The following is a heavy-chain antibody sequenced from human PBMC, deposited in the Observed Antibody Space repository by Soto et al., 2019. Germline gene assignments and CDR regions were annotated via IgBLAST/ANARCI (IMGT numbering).Heavy chain of an antibody. CDR3: ARAARGGGRLGANYGMDV. V-gene: IGHV1-3*01. J-gene: IGHJ6*02. D-gene: IGHD2-15*01. Sequence: GASVKVSCKASGYTFTSYAMHWVRQAPGQRLEWMGWINAGNGNTKYSQKFQGRVTITRDTSASTAYMELSSLRSEDTAVYYCARAARGGGRLGANYGMDVWGQGTTVTVSS. CDR1: GYTFTSYA. CDR2: INAGNGNT.